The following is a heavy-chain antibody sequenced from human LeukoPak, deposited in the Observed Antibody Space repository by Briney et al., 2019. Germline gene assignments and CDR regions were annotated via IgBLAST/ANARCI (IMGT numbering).Heavy chain of an antibody. CDR3: ATRHSGSRWGSYRYSDY. CDR2: FDPEDGET. J-gene: IGHJ4*02. V-gene: IGHV1-24*01. Sequence: GASVKVSCKVSGYTLTELPMHWMRQAPGKGLEWMGGFDPEDGETIYAQKFQGRVTMTEDTSTDTAYMELSSLRSEDTAVYYCATRHSGSRWGSYRYSDYWGQGTLVTVSS. D-gene: IGHD3-16*02. CDR1: GYTLTELP.